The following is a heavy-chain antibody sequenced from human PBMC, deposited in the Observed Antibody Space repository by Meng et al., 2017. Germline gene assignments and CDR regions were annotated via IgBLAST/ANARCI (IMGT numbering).Heavy chain of an antibody. Sequence: SVTVPCKASVGSFSSYTISWVRQAPGQGLEGMGRINPSGGSTSYAQKFQGRVTMTRDTSTSTVYRELGSLRSEDTAVYYCAITHSSGYYYYFDYWGQGTMVTVSS. CDR1: VGSFSSYT. J-gene: IGHJ4*02. CDR2: INPSGGST. CDR3: AITHSSGYYYYFDY. V-gene: IGHV1-46*01. D-gene: IGHD3-22*01.